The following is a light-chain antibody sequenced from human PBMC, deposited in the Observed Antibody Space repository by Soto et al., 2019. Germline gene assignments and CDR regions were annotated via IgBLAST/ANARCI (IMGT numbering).Light chain of an antibody. V-gene: IGKV1-13*02. CDR3: QHFNSYRIP. CDR2: DVS. Sequence: AIQLTQSPSSLSASVGDRVTITCRASQDIRGALAWYQQKPGKAPKILIYDVSTFESGVPSRFSGSSSGTDFTLTTTTLQPVDLATYYCQHFNSYRIPFAQGTRPEIK. CDR1: QDIRGA. J-gene: IGKJ5*01.